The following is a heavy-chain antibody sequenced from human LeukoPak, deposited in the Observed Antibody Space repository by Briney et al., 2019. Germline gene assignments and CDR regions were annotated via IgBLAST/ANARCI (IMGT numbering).Heavy chain of an antibody. Sequence: PGGSLRLSCAASGFTFSRYSMNWVRQAPGQGLEWVSYISSSRSTMYYADSVKGRFTISRDNAKNSLYLQMNSLRDEDTAVYYCARNGLGYYDSSGSRDAFDIWGQGTMVTVSS. CDR3: ARNGLGYYDSSGSRDAFDI. CDR2: ISSSRSTM. J-gene: IGHJ3*02. CDR1: GFTFSRYS. D-gene: IGHD3-22*01. V-gene: IGHV3-48*02.